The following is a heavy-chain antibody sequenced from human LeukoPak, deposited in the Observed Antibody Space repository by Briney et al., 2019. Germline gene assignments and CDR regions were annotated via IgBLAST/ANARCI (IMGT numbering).Heavy chain of an antibody. CDR3: ARHTRGVDTALVQDAFDI. D-gene: IGHD5-18*01. V-gene: IGHV5-51*01. Sequence: GESLRISCQGSGYTFPTYWINWVRQMPGKGLECMGIIYPDDSDIRYSPSFQGQVTISADKSVSTAYLQWSSLKASDTAIYYCARHTRGVDTALVQDAFDIWGQGTRVTVSS. CDR2: IYPDDSDI. CDR1: GYTFPTYW. J-gene: IGHJ3*02.